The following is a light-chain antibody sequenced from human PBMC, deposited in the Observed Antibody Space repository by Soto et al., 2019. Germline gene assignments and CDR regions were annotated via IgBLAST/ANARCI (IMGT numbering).Light chain of an antibody. CDR1: SSDIGGYNY. CDR2: DVS. V-gene: IGLV2-11*01. Sequence: QSVLTQPRSVSGSPGQPVTISCTGTSSDIGGYNYVSWYQQHPGKAPKLMIYDVSKRPSGVPDRFSGSKSGNTASLTISGLQAEDEADYYCCSYAGSYTHYVFGTGTKLTVL. J-gene: IGLJ1*01. CDR3: CSYAGSYTHYV.